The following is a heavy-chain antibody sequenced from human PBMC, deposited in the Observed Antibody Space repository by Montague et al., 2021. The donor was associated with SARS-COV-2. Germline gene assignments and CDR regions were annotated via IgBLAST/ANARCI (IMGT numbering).Heavy chain of an antibody. D-gene: IGHD1-1*01. Sequence: TLSLTCAVYGGSFSDYHWTWIRQSPGEGLEWIGQINYGGSTKYNPSLKSRVTISIDTSKNQFSLKLTSVTAADTAVYYCARGAPGYWGQGTLVTVSS. CDR1: GGSFSDYH. CDR2: INYGGST. V-gene: IGHV4-34*01. CDR3: ARGAPGY. J-gene: IGHJ4*02.